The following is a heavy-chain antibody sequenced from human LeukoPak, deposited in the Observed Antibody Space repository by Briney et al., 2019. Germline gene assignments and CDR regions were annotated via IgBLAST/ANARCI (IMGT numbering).Heavy chain of an antibody. CDR2: TYHNGNT. V-gene: IGHV4-59*01. CDR3: AGTPTAKSSLLDY. Sequence: SQTLSLTCTVSGGSINSYYWTWIRQPPGKGLEWVGSTYHNGNTNYNPSLRTRVTISVDTSKNQFSLRLTSVAAADTALYYCAGTPTAKSSLLDYWGQGTLVTVSS. J-gene: IGHJ4*02. CDR1: GGSINSYY.